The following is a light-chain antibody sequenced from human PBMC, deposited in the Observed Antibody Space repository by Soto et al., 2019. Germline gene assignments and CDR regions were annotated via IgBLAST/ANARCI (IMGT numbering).Light chain of an antibody. Sequence: EIVLTQSPATLSLSPGERATLSCRASQSVGSGLAWYQQKRGQAPRLPISDASNRATGIPARFSGSGSGTDFTLTISSLEPEDFAVYYCQQRSDWPRTFGQGTKVEIK. CDR2: DAS. J-gene: IGKJ1*01. V-gene: IGKV3-11*01. CDR1: QSVGSG. CDR3: QQRSDWPRT.